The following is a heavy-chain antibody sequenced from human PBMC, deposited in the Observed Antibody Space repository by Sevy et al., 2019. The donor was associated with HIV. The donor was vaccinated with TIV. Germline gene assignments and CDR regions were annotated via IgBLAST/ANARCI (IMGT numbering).Heavy chain of an antibody. Sequence: GESLKISCAASGFIFSGSAMHWVRQASGKGLEWVGRIRRKANSYATAYAASVKGRFTISRDDSKNTAFLQMNSLTTEDTAMYYCTALESSRGSDYWGQGTLVTVSS. CDR1: GFIFSGSA. D-gene: IGHD6-13*01. CDR3: TALESSRGSDY. CDR2: IRRKANSYAT. J-gene: IGHJ4*02. V-gene: IGHV3-73*01.